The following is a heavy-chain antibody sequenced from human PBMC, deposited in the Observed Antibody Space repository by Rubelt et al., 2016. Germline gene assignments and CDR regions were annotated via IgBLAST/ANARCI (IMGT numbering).Heavy chain of an antibody. CDR2: INHSGST. Sequence: QVQLQQWGAGLLKPSETLSLTCAVYGGSFSDYYWSWIRQPPGKGLEWIGEINHSGSTNYTPSLKSVFTISVDTSKNQFSLKLSPVTAADTAVYYCARSTYYYDSSGYFHYFDYWGQGTLVTVSS. V-gene: IGHV4-34*01. CDR3: ARSTYYYDSSGYFHYFDY. CDR1: GGSFSDYY. J-gene: IGHJ4*02. D-gene: IGHD3-22*01.